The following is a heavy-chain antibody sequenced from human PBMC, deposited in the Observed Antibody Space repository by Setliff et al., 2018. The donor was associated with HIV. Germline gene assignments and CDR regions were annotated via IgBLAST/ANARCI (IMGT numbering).Heavy chain of an antibody. J-gene: IGHJ3*02. CDR3: ARTVPHSAAQDAFDI. V-gene: IGHV4-28*05. D-gene: IGHD4-4*01. CDR2: ISNSGKI. Sequence: SETLSLTCAVSGYSISTNEWWGWIRQPPGKGLAWIGYISNSGKIYYDPSLNSRVTLSADTSKNQLSLKLTSVTAEDTGVYYCARTVPHSAAQDAFDIWGQGTVGT. CDR1: GYSISTNEW.